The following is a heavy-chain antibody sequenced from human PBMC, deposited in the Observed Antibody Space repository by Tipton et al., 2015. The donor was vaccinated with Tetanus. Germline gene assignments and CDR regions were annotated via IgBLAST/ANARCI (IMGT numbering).Heavy chain of an antibody. J-gene: IGHJ5*02. D-gene: IGHD3-10*01. V-gene: IGHV4-39*02. CDR1: GGPISDKKYY. CDR3: ARHLYGYWFDP. Sequence: TLSLTCTVSGGPISDKKYYWGWIRQAPGKGLEWIASIYFEGSTYYSPSLKSRITIDVDTSQNLFSLRLTSVNDADTAVYYCARHLYGYWFDPWGQGTLVTVSS. CDR2: IYFEGST.